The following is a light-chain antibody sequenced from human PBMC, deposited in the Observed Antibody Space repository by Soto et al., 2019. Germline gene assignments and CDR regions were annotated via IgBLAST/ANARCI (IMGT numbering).Light chain of an antibody. CDR1: QSVNSN. Sequence: ETVMTQSPATLSVSPGESVTLSCRASQSVNSNVAWYQQKPGQAPRLLISGASTRATGISARFSGSGSGTEFTLTINSLQSEDFAVYYCQHYNNWPPWTFGQGTKVEI. CDR3: QHYNNWPPWT. V-gene: IGKV3-15*01. J-gene: IGKJ1*01. CDR2: GAS.